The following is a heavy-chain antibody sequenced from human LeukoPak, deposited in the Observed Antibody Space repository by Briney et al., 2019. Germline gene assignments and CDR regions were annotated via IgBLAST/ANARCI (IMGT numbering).Heavy chain of an antibody. D-gene: IGHD6-13*01. Sequence: GGSLRLSCAASGFTFSNYGIHWVRQAPGKGLEWVAFIRYDGSDKYYAEFVKGRFTISRDSSKNTVYLQMNSLRDEDTAVYYCAKSPYRGGSSWTEFDYWGQGTLVTASS. CDR3: AKSPYRGGSSWTEFDY. CDR2: IRYDGSDK. V-gene: IGHV3-30*02. J-gene: IGHJ4*02. CDR1: GFTFSNYG.